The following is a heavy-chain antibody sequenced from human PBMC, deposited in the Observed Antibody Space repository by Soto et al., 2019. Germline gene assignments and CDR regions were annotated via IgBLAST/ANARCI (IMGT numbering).Heavy chain of an antibody. D-gene: IGHD4-17*01. V-gene: IGHV1-18*01. Sequence: QVQLVQSGAEVKKPGASVKVSCKASGYTFTSYGISWVRQAPGQGLEWMGWISAYNGNTNYAQKLHGRVTMTTNTSTSTAYMELRGLRSDETAVYYCARDIRTTVTTGGYYFDYWGQGNLVTVSS. CDR3: ARDIRTTVTTGGYYFDY. CDR1: GYTFTSYG. J-gene: IGHJ4*02. CDR2: ISAYNGNT.